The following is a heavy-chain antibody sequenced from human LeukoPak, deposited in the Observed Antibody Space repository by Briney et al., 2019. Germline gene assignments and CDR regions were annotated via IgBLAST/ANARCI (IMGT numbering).Heavy chain of an antibody. CDR2: IYRDDTT. CDR1: GFTVSTNY. J-gene: IGHJ4*02. Sequence: PGGSLRLPCAASGFTVSTNYMSWVRQAPGKGLEWVSVIYRDDTTYYADSVKGRFTISRDNSKNTLYLQMSSVRAEDTAVYYCARAAYDSGSYIVNHDYWGQGTLVTVSS. D-gene: IGHD3-22*01. CDR3: ARAAYDSGSYIVNHDY. V-gene: IGHV3-53*01.